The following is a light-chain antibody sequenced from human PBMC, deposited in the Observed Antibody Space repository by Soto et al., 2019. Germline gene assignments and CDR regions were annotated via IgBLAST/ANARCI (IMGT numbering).Light chain of an antibody. V-gene: IGKV3-11*01. CDR2: ADS. CDR3: QQRYNWLIT. J-gene: IGKJ5*01. Sequence: EIVMTQSPATLSVSPGGRATLSCRASQSISDTLSCYQQKPVQAPRLLIYADSNRATVIPARFSGSGSGTDFSLTISSLEPEDFSVYYCQQRYNWLITFGQGTRLEIK. CDR1: QSISDT.